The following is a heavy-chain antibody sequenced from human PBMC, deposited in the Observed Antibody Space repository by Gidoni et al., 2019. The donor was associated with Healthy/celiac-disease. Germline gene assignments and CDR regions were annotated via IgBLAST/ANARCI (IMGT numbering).Heavy chain of an antibody. J-gene: IGHJ5*02. Sequence: EVQLLESGGGLVQPGGSLRLSCAASGFTFSSYAMSWVRQAPGKGLGWVSAISGSGGSTYYADSVKGRFTISRDNSKNTLYLQMNSLRAEDTAVYYCARGGSGSINWFDPWGQGTLVTVSS. CDR2: ISGSGGST. V-gene: IGHV3-23*01. D-gene: IGHD3-10*01. CDR3: ARGGSGSINWFDP. CDR1: GFTFSSYA.